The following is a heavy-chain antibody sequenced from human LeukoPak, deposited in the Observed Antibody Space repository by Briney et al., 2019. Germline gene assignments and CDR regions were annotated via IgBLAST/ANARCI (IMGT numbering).Heavy chain of an antibody. CDR2: IRYDGSDK. V-gene: IGHV3-30*02. D-gene: IGHD3-9*01. CDR1: GFTFSRYG. CDR3: AKLQLYYDILTGPLVDY. Sequence: GGSLGLSCAASGFTFSRYGMHWVRQAPGKGLEWVAFIRYDGSDKYYAESAKGRFTISRDSFKNTLYLQMSGLRAEDTALYYCAKLQLYYDILTGPLVDYWGQGTLVTVSS. J-gene: IGHJ4*02.